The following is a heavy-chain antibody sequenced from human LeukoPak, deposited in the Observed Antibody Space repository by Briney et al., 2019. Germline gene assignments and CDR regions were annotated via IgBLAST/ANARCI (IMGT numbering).Heavy chain of an antibody. J-gene: IGHJ6*02. D-gene: IGHD6-6*01. CDR3: ARDPSSSSWEDYYYGMDV. CDR2: LNGRGDNT. CDR1: GFTFSSYT. Sequence: GGSLRLSCAASGFTFSSYTMSWVRQVPGKGLEWVSVLNGRGDNTKYADSVKGRFTISRDNSKNTLYLQMNSLRAEDTAVYYCARDPSSSSWEDYYYGMDVWGQGTTVTVSS. V-gene: IGHV3-23*01.